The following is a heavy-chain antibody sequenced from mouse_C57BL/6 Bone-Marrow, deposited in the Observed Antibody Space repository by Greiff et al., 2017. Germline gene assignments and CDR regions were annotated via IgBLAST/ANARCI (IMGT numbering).Heavy chain of an antibody. D-gene: IGHD1-1*01. CDR3: AYYGSSDVYAMDY. Sequence: QVQLKQSGPGLVQPSQSLSITCTVSGFSLTSYGVHWVRQSPGKGLEWLGVIWSGRSTDYNAAFISSLSISKDNSKSQVFFKMNSLQADDTAIYYCAYYGSSDVYAMDYWGQGTSVTVSS. J-gene: IGHJ4*01. CDR1: GFSLTSYG. CDR2: IWSGRST. V-gene: IGHV2-2*01.